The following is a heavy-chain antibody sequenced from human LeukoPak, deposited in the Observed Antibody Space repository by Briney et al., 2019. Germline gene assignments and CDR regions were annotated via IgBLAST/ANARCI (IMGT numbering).Heavy chain of an antibody. J-gene: IGHJ4*02. CDR1: GVSITSYY. D-gene: IGHD5-24*01. V-gene: IGHV4-59*01. CDR2: VHYSEST. CDR3: TREGATVDH. Sequence: SETLSLTCTVSGVSITSYYWSWVQQPPGKGLEWIGYVHYSESTKYNPSLKNRVTISLDTSKNQFSLRLSSVTDADAALYYCTREGATVDHWGQGTLVSVSS.